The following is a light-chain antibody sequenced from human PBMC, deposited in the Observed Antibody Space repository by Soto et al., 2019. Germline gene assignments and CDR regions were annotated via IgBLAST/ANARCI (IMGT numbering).Light chain of an antibody. V-gene: IGLV2-14*01. Sequence: QSALTQPASVSGSPGQSITISCTGTSSDVGGYNYVSWYQQHPGKAPKLMIYDVSNRPSGFSNRVSGSKSGNTASRTISGLPAEYEADYYCSSYTNSCTPHVFGTRTKHTVL. CDR3: SSYTNSCTPHV. CDR1: SSDVGGYNY. J-gene: IGLJ1*01. CDR2: DVS.